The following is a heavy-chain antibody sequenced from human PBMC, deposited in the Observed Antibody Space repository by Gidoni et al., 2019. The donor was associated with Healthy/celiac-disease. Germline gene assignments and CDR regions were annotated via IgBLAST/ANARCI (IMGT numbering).Heavy chain of an antibody. Sequence: EVQLVESGGGLVKPGGSLRLSCAASGFTFSSYSMNWVRQAPGKGLEWVSSIISSSSYIYYADSVKGRFTISRDNAKNSLYLQMNSLRAEDTAVYYCARDMRITVTVPYYYGMDVWGQGTTVTVSS. CDR3: ARDMRITVTVPYYYGMDV. V-gene: IGHV3-21*01. J-gene: IGHJ6*02. CDR1: GFTFSSYS. D-gene: IGHD4-4*01. CDR2: IISSSSYI.